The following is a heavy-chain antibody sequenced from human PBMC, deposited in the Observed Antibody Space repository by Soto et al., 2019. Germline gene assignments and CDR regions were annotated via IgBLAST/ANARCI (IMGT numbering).Heavy chain of an antibody. V-gene: IGHV4-39*01. Sequence: SETLSLTCTVSGGSVSSSSYYWGWIRQPPGKGLEWIGSIYYSGSSYYNPSLKSRLTISVDTSKNQFSLKLSSVTAADTAVYYCASRQRSGYCSGGTCNNGFDPWGQGTLVTVSS. J-gene: IGHJ5*02. D-gene: IGHD2-15*01. CDR3: ASRQRSGYCSGGTCNNGFDP. CDR2: IYYSGSS. CDR1: GGSVSSSSYY.